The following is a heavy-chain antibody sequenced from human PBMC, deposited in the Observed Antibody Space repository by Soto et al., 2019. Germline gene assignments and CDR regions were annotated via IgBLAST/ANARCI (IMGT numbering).Heavy chain of an antibody. D-gene: IGHD1-26*01. J-gene: IGHJ4*02. CDR3: ARNGVGGSYQFDY. CDR1: GGTFSSYA. V-gene: IGHV1-69*13. CDR2: IIPIFGTA. Sequence: SVKVSCKASGGTFSSYAISWVRQAPGQGLEWMGGIIPIFGTANYAQKFQGRVTITADESTSTAYMELSSLRSEDTAVYYCARNGVGGSYQFDYWGQGTLVTVSS.